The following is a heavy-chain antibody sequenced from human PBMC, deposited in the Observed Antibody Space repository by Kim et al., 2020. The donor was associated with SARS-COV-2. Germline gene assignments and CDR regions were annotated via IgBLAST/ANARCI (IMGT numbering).Heavy chain of an antibody. CDR1: GYSFTSYW. CDR3: ARHAYCSSTSCYPDY. J-gene: IGHJ4*02. D-gene: IGHD2-2*01. V-gene: IGHV5-10-1*01. CDR2: IDPSDSYT. Sequence: GESLKISCKGSGYSFTSYWLSWVRQMPGKGLEWMGRIDPSDSYTNYSPSFQGHVTISADKSISTAYLQWSSLKASDTAMYYCARHAYCSSTSCYPDYWGQGTLVAVSS.